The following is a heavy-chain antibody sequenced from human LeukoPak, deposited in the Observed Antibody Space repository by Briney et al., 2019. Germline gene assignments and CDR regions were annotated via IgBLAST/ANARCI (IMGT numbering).Heavy chain of an antibody. CDR3: AKDIRDYYGSATRSNAFDI. V-gene: IGHV3-9*01. J-gene: IGHJ3*02. CDR2: ISWNSGSI. D-gene: IGHD3-10*01. Sequence: GRSLRLSCAASGFTFDDYAMHWVRQAPGKGLEWVSGISWNSGSIGYADSVKGRFTISRDNAKNPLYLQMNSLRTEDTALYYCAKDIRDYYGSATRSNAFDIWGQGTMVTVSS. CDR1: GFTFDDYA.